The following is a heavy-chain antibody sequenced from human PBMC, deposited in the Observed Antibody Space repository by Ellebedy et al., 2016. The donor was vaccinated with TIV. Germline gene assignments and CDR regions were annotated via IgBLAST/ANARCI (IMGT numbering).Heavy chain of an antibody. J-gene: IGHJ5*02. CDR1: GFTFSTYW. CDR3: ARCGWSKGWFYP. V-gene: IGHV3-7*03. CDR2: IKQDGSEQ. Sequence: GESLKISCAASGFTFSTYWLHWVRQTPGKGLAWVAKIKQDGSEQYDVASVKGRFNISRDNAKDSLYLQMDSLRAEDTAVYYCARCGWSKGWFYPWGQGTLVTVSS.